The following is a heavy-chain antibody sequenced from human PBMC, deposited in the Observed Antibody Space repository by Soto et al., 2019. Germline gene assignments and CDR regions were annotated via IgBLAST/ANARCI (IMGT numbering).Heavy chain of an antibody. Sequence: SETLSLTCTVSGGSISSGDYYWSWIRQPPGKGLEWIGYIYYSGSTYYNPSLKSRVTISVDTSKNQFSLKLSSVTAADTAVYYCARNFWSGYYMDYWGQGTLVTVSS. D-gene: IGHD3-3*01. CDR1: GGSISSGDYY. V-gene: IGHV4-30-4*01. J-gene: IGHJ4*02. CDR3: ARNFWSGYYMDY. CDR2: IYYSGST.